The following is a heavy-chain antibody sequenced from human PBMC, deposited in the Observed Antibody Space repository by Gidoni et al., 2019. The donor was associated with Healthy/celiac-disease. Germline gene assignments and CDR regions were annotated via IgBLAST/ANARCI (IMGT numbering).Heavy chain of an antibody. Sequence: QVQLQESGPGLVKPSETLSLTCPVSGGSISRYYWSWIRQPQGKGLEWIGDIYYSGSTNYNPSLKSRVTISVDTSKNQFSLKLSSVTAADTAVYYCAREVVRGVHPVYYYYGMDVWGQGTTVTVSS. J-gene: IGHJ6*02. CDR2: IYYSGST. D-gene: IGHD3-10*01. CDR3: AREVVRGVHPVYYYYGMDV. V-gene: IGHV4-59*01. CDR1: GGSISRYY.